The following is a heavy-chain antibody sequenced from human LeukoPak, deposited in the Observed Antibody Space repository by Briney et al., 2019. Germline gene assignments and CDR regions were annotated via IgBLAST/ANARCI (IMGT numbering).Heavy chain of an antibody. D-gene: IGHD3-10*01. CDR3: ARGRVTMVRGVTFDY. Sequence: SETLSLTCTVSGGSISSGDYYWSWIRQPPGKGLEWIGYIYYSGSTYYNPSLKSRVTISVDTSKNQFSLKLSSVTAADTAVYYCARGRVTMVRGVTFDYWGQGTLVTVSS. V-gene: IGHV4-30-4*01. CDR2: IYYSGST. CDR1: GGSISSGDYY. J-gene: IGHJ4*02.